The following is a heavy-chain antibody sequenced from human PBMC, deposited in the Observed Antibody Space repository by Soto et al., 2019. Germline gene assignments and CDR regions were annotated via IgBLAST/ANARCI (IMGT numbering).Heavy chain of an antibody. J-gene: IGHJ4*02. V-gene: IGHV3-21*06. CDR1: GFTFSDHT. CDR2: ISATSSST. Sequence: EVHLVESGGGLVKPGGSLRLSCVVSGFTFSDHTMNWVRQAPGKGLEWVSSISATSSSTRHADSVKGRFTISRDNARSSLFLQMSSLSADDTAVYYCTRGSYGDYDYWGQGTLVTVSS. CDR3: TRGSYGDYDY. D-gene: IGHD4-17*01.